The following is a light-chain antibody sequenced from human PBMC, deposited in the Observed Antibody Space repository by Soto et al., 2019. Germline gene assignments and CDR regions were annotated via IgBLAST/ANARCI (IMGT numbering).Light chain of an antibody. CDR1: SSDVGAYNS. V-gene: IGLV2-14*01. Sequence: QSVLTQPASASGSPGQSITISCTGTSSDVGAYNSVSWYQQHPGKAPKVMIYEVSNRPSGVSSRFSGSKSGNTASLTISGLQAEDEADYYCSSYTSSSTWVFGGGTQLTVL. J-gene: IGLJ7*01. CDR2: EVS. CDR3: SSYTSSSTWV.